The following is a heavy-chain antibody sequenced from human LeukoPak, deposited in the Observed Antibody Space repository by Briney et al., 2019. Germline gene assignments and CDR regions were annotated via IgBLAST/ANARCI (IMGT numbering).Heavy chain of an antibody. V-gene: IGHV3-53*01. Sequence: QPGGSLRLSCAASGFTVSSNYMSWVRQAPGKGLEWVSVIYSGGSTYYADSVKGRFTISRDNSKNTLYLQMNSLRAEDTAVYYCAKHRRSSGYAFDIWGQGTMVTVSS. CDR1: GFTVSSNY. CDR2: IYSGGST. D-gene: IGHD3-9*01. CDR3: AKHRRSSGYAFDI. J-gene: IGHJ3*02.